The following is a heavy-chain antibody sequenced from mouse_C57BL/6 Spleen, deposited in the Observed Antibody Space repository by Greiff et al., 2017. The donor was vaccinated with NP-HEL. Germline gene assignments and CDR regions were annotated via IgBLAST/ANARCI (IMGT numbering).Heavy chain of an antibody. D-gene: IGHD1-1*01. Sequence: VQLQQPGAELVKPGASVKLSCKASGYTFTSYWMHWVKQRPGQGLEWIGMIHPNSGSTNYNEKFKSKATLTVDKSSSTAYMQLSSLTSEDSAVYYCARGGYYGSRLYAMDYWGQGTSVTVSS. CDR2: IHPNSGST. CDR1: GYTFTSYW. CDR3: ARGGYYGSRLYAMDY. J-gene: IGHJ4*01. V-gene: IGHV1-64*01.